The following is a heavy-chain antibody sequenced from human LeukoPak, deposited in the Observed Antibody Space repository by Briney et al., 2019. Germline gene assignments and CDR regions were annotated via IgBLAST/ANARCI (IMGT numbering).Heavy chain of an antibody. CDR2: IHYSGTT. D-gene: IGHD4-17*01. CDR1: GGSISSDY. J-gene: IGHJ6*02. CDR3: VRHLSGDYAWFDV. V-gene: IGHV4-59*08. Sequence: ASETLSLTCTVSGGSISSDYWSWIRQPPGKGLEWIGYIHYSGTTNYNPSLKSRVSISADTFENHMSLRLSSVTAADTAVYYCVRHLSGDYAWFDVWGQGTTVTVSS.